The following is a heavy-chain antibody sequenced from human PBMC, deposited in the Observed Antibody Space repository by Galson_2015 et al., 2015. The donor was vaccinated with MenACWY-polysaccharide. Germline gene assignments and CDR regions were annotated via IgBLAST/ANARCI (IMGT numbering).Heavy chain of an antibody. D-gene: IGHD3-10*01. CDR2: IHSAESSI. V-gene: IGHV3-74*01. Sequence: SLRLSCAASGFTFSSYWMHWVRHAPGKGLGWVSRIHSAESSIGCADSVKGRFTISRDNAKNTLYLQMNSLRAEDTAVYYCARGGPRGSGGLTGDYWGQGTLVTVSS. CDR3: ARGGPRGSGGLTGDY. CDR1: GFTFSSYW. J-gene: IGHJ4*02.